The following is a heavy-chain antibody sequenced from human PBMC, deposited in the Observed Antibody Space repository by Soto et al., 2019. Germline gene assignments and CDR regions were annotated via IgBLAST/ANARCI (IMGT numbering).Heavy chain of an antibody. CDR3: ASGIYSSSAKGREYFDY. D-gene: IGHD6-6*01. Sequence: QVQLVQSGAEVKKPGSSVKVSCKASGGTFSSYAISWVRQAPGQGLEWMGGIIPIFGTANYAQKFQGRVTITADESTSSAYMELSSLRSEDTSVYYCASGIYSSSAKGREYFDYWGQGTLVTVSS. CDR1: GGTFSSYA. V-gene: IGHV1-69*01. CDR2: IIPIFGTA. J-gene: IGHJ4*02.